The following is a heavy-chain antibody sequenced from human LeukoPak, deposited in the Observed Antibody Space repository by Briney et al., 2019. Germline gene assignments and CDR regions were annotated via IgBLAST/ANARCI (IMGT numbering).Heavy chain of an antibody. CDR2: ISGSGGST. D-gene: IGHD5-18*01. Sequence: PGGSLRLSCAASGFTFSSYAMSWVRQAPGKGLEWVSAISGSGGSTYYADSVKGRFTISRDNSKNTLYLQMNSLRAEDTAVYYCAKVRYSYGYAALSLPAEWGQGTLVTVSS. J-gene: IGHJ4*02. CDR1: GFTFSSYA. CDR3: AKVRYSYGYAALSLPAE. V-gene: IGHV3-23*01.